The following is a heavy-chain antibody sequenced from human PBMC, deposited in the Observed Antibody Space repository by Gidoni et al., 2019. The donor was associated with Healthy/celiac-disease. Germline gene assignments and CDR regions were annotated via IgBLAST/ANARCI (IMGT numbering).Heavy chain of an antibody. CDR3: ARVEVGAFDY. V-gene: IGHV4-59*01. CDR2: IYYSGST. CDR1: GGSISSYY. J-gene: IGHJ4*02. D-gene: IGHD1-26*01. Sequence: QVQLQESGPGLVKPSETLSLTCTVSGGSISSYYWSWIRQPPGKGLEWIGYIYYSGSTNYNPSLKSRVTISVDTSKNQFSLKLSSVTAADTAVYYCARVEVGAFDYWGQGTLVTVSS.